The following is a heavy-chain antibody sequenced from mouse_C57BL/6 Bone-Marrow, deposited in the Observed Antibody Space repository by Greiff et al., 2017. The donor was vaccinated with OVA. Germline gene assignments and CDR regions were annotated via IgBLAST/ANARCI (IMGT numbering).Heavy chain of an antibody. CDR3: AKNSEYGSSHWYFDV. CDR1: GFSLTSYG. CDR2: IWRGGST. J-gene: IGHJ1*03. Sequence: QVQLQQSGPGLVQPSQSLSITCTVSGFSLTSYGVHWVRQSPGKGLEWLGVIWRGGSTDYNAAFMSRLSITKDNSKSQVFFKMNSLQADDTAIYYCAKNSEYGSSHWYFDVWGTGTTVTVSS. V-gene: IGHV2-5*01. D-gene: IGHD1-1*01.